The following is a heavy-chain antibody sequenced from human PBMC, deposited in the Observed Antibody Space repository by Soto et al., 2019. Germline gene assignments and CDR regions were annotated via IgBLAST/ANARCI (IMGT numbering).Heavy chain of an antibody. Sequence: ASVKVSCKASGYTFSTYYMHWVRQAPGQGYEWMGIINPSGGSTTYAQKFQGRVTMTRDTSTTTVYMELSSLISEDTAVYYCARYDYNGYYFDYWGKGPLVTVSS. CDR1: GYTFSTYY. CDR3: ARYDYNGYYFDY. CDR2: INPSGGST. D-gene: IGHD4-4*01. J-gene: IGHJ4*02. V-gene: IGHV1-46*01.